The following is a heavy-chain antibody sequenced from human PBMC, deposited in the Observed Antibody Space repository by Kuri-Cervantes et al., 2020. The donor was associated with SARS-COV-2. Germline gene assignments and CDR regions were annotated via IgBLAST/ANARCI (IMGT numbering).Heavy chain of an antibody. CDR1: GGSISNYGYY. V-gene: IGHV4-34*01. J-gene: IGHJ4*02. Sequence: SETLSLTCTVSGGSISNYGYYWSWIRQPPGKGLEWIGEINHSGSTNYNPSLKSRVTISVDTSKNQFSLKLSSVTAADTAVYYCARMSYTGWYYFDYWGQGTLVTVSS. CDR2: INHSGST. D-gene: IGHD6-19*01. CDR3: ARMSYTGWYYFDY.